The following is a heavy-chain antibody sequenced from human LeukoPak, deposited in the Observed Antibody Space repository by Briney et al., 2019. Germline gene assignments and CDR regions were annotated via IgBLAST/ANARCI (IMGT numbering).Heavy chain of an antibody. D-gene: IGHD1-26*01. CDR1: GFTFSSYS. CDR3: VRDPPSLRGHAFDI. V-gene: IGHV3-21*01. J-gene: IGHJ3*02. CDR2: ISSSRSYI. Sequence: SGGSLRLSCAASGFTFSSYSMNWVRQAPGKGLEWVSSISSSRSYIYYADSVKGRFTISRDNAKNSLYLQMNSLRAEDTAVCYCVRDPPSLRGHAFDIWGQGTMVTVSS.